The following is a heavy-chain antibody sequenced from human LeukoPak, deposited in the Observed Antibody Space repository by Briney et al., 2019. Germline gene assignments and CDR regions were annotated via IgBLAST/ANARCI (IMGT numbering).Heavy chain of an antibody. CDR2: IKHDGSEK. CDR1: GFTFSSYW. Sequence: GGSLRLSCAASGFTFSSYWMSWVRQAPGKGLEWVANIKHDGSEKYYVDSVKGRFTISRDNAKNSLYLQMNRLRAEDTAVYYCARDMPSSSSSVGDYWGQGTLVTVSS. V-gene: IGHV3-7*01. CDR3: ARDMPSSSSSVGDY. D-gene: IGHD6-6*01. J-gene: IGHJ4*02.